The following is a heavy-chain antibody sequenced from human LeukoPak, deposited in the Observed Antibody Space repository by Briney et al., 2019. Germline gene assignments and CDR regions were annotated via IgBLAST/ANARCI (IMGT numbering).Heavy chain of an antibody. CDR2: IYSGGST. V-gene: IGHV3-53*01. CDR1: GFTFSSNY. D-gene: IGHD5-24*01. J-gene: IGHJ4*02. CDR3: ARGAGYNYPYYFDY. Sequence: GGSLRLSCAASGFTFSSNYMNWVRQAPGKGLEWVSVIYSGGSTYYADSVKGRFTISRDNSKNTLYLQMNTLRAEDTAVYYCARGAGYNYPYYFDYWGQGTLVTVSS.